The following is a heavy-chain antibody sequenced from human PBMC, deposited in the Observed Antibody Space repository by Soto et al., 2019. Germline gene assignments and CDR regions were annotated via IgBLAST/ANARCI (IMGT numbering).Heavy chain of an antibody. V-gene: IGHV3-21*01. CDR3: VRERGLSSFYGMDV. CDR1: GFTLTTYT. CDR2: ITSSSGHI. Sequence: GSLRLSCEASGFTLTTYTMNWVRQASGKGLEWVSSITSSSGHIYYADSVKGRFTISRDNARNSLYLQMNSLRAEDTAVYFCVRERGLSSFYGMDVWGQGTTVTVSS. D-gene: IGHD3-10*01. J-gene: IGHJ6*02.